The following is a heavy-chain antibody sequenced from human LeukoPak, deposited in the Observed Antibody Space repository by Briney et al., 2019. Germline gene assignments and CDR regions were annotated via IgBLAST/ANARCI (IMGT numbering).Heavy chain of an antibody. J-gene: IGHJ4*02. V-gene: IGHV3-53*01. Sequence: AGGSLRLSCAASGFTVSNNYMSWVRQTPGKGLEWVSVIYVGGSAYYADSVKGRFTISGDSSKNTLYLQMNSLRAEDTAVYYCARLKIDGTHFDYWGQGTPVTVSS. CDR2: IYVGGSA. CDR3: ARLKIDGTHFDY. CDR1: GFTVSNNY. D-gene: IGHD3-9*01.